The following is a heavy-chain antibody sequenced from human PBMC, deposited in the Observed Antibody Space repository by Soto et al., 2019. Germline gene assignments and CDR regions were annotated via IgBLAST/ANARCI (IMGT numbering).Heavy chain of an antibody. D-gene: IGHD2-21*02. CDR2: IYHIGST. Sequence: QVQLQESGPGLVKPSGTLSLTCAVSGGSISSSNWWSWVRQPPGKGLEWIGEIYHIGSTTYNPSLKSRVTKSVNKSKHQFSMKLSSVTAADTAVYYCARLGDYCGGDCYWFDYWGQGTLVTVSS. V-gene: IGHV4-4*02. J-gene: IGHJ4*02. CDR3: ARLGDYCGGDCYWFDY. CDR1: GGSISSSNW.